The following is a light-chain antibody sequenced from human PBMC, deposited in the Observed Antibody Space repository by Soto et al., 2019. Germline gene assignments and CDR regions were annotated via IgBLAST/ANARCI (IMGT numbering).Light chain of an antibody. CDR3: HQYGTAPLT. Sequence: EVVLTQSPVTLSFSPGERATLSRRASQSVAANYLAWYQQKRGQAPRLLIYGASSRATGIPDRFSGSGSGTDFTLTISRLEPEDFSVYYCHQYGTAPLTFGPGTKVDI. CDR1: QSVAANY. V-gene: IGKV3-20*01. CDR2: GAS. J-gene: IGKJ3*01.